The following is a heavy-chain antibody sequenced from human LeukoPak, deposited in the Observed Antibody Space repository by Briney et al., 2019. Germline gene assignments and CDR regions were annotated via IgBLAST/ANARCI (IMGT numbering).Heavy chain of an antibody. J-gene: IGHJ3*02. V-gene: IGHV4-59*01. CDR3: ARRRTTDDAFDI. Sequence: SETLSLTCSVSGGSISSYYWSWIRQPPGKGLEWIGYIYYSGSTNYNPSLKSRVTMSVDTSKNQFSLKLSSVTAADTAVYYCARRRTTDDAFDIWGQGTMVTVSS. D-gene: IGHD4-17*01. CDR2: IYYSGST. CDR1: GGSISSYY.